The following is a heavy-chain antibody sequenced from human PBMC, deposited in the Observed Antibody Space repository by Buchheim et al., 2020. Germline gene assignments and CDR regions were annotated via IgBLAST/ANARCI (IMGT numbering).Heavy chain of an antibody. V-gene: IGHV1-8*01. Sequence: QVQLVQSGAEVKKPGASVKISCKASGYTFTSYDINWVRQATGQGHEGMGWMNPNSGNTGYAQKLQGRVTMTKKISISTAYIELSSLRSEDTAVYYCWASRNDYWGQGTL. CDR1: GYTFTSYD. CDR3: WASRNDY. J-gene: IGHJ4*02. CDR2: MNPNSGNT.